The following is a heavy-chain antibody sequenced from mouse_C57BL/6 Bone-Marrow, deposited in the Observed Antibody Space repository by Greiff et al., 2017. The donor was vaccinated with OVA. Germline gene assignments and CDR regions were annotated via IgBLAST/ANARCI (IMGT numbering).Heavy chain of an antibody. D-gene: IGHD2-5*01. J-gene: IGHJ1*03. CDR1: GYTFTDYY. Sequence: QVQLKESGAELVRPGASVKLSCKASGYTFTDYYINWVKQRPGQGLEWIARIYPGSGNTYYNEKFKGKATLTAEKSSSTAYMQLSSLTSEDSAVYFCARDYSNYVYWYFDVWGTGTTVTVSS. CDR3: ARDYSNYVYWYFDV. V-gene: IGHV1-76*01. CDR2: IYPGSGNT.